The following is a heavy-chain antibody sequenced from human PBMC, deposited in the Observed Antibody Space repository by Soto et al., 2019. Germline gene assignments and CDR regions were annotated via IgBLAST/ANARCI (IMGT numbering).Heavy chain of an antibody. J-gene: IGHJ6*02. CDR1: GYTFTSDY. CDR3: AREKIAVAEYYYYGMDV. CDR2: INPSGGST. D-gene: IGHD6-19*01. Sequence: GASVKGSCKASGYTFTSDYMHWVRQAPGQGLEWMGIINPSGGSTSYAQKFQGRVTMTRDTSTSTVYMELSSLISEDTAVYYCAREKIAVAEYYYYGMDVWGQGTTVTVSS. V-gene: IGHV1-46*01.